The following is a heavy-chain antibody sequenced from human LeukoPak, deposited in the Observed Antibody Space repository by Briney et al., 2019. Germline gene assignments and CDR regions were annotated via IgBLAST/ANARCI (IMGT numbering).Heavy chain of an antibody. J-gene: IGHJ3*02. V-gene: IGHV1-18*01. D-gene: IGHD6-19*01. Sequence: ASVKVSCKASGYTFTSYGIGWARQAPGQGLEWMGWISAYNGNTNYAQKLQGRVTMTTDTFMSTAYMELRSLRSDDAAVYYCARGGWYEGRAFDIWGQGTMVTVSS. CDR2: ISAYNGNT. CDR1: GYTFTSYG. CDR3: ARGGWYEGRAFDI.